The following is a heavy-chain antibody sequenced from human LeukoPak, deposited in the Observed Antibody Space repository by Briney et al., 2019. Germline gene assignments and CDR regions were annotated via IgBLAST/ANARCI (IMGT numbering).Heavy chain of an antibody. CDR3: ARGGGPSIAARVNYYYYMDV. Sequence: SQTMSLTCTVSGGSISSGSYYWSWIRQPAGKGLEWIGRIYTSGSTNYNPSLKSRVTISVDTSKNQFSLKLSSVTAADTAVYYCARGGGPSIAARVNYYYYMDVWGKGTTVTVSS. J-gene: IGHJ6*03. V-gene: IGHV4-61*02. CDR2: IYTSGST. CDR1: GGSISSGSYY. D-gene: IGHD6-6*01.